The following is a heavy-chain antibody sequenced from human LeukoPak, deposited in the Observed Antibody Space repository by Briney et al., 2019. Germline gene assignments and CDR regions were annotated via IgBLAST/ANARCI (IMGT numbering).Heavy chain of an antibody. Sequence: GGSLRLSCAASGFTFSSYEMNWVRQAPGKGLEWVSKISSSGSAIYYADSVKGRFTISRDNAKSTLYLQMNSLRAEDTAVYYCASDSAFYYYDSSGYRDAFDIWGQGTMVTVSS. D-gene: IGHD3-22*01. CDR3: ASDSAFYYYDSSGYRDAFDI. CDR1: GFTFSSYE. CDR2: ISSSGSAI. J-gene: IGHJ3*02. V-gene: IGHV3-48*03.